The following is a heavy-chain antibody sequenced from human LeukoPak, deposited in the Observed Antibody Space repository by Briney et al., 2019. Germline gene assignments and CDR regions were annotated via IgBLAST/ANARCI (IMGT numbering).Heavy chain of an antibody. CDR2: IDEYGRAT. CDR1: GFSLSNYW. D-gene: IGHD3-10*01. CDR3: ARDLVLGSGSYGH. V-gene: IGHV3-74*01. Sequence: GGSLRLSCAASGFSLSNYWMHWVRQAPGKGLAWVSRIDEYGRATFYADSVKGRFTISRDLAKSTLYLQMHSLRAEDTAVYFCARDLVLGSGSYGHWGQGTLVTVSA. J-gene: IGHJ4*02.